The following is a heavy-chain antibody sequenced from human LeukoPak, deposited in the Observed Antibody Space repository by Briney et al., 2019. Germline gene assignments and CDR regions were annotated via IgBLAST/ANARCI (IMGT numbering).Heavy chain of an antibody. D-gene: IGHD5-24*01. V-gene: IGHV1-2*06. CDR3: ARESHNLDDAFDI. J-gene: IGHJ3*02. CDR1: GYTFTAYY. CDR2: INPNSGGT. Sequence: GASVKVSCKASGYTFTAYYLHWVRQAPGQGLEWMERINPNSGGTNYEQKFQGRVTMTRDTSISTAYLELSRLRSDHTAVYYCARESHNLDDAFDIWGQGTMVTVSS.